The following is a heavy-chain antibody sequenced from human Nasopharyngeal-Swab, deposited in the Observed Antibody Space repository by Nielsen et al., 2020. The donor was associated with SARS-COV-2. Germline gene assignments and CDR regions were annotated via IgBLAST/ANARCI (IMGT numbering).Heavy chain of an antibody. J-gene: IGHJ4*02. Sequence: GGSLRLSCAASEFTFSSVWMSWVRQAPGKGLEWVGRVKSKTDGGTTHYAAPVKGRFTISRDDSKNTLYLQMNSLKTEDTALYYCTGFGELWGQGALVTVSS. CDR2: VKSKTDGGTT. CDR3: TGFGEL. V-gene: IGHV3-15*01. D-gene: IGHD3-10*01. CDR1: EFTFSSVW.